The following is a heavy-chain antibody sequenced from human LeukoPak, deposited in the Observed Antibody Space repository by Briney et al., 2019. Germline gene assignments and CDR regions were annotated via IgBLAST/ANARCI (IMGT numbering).Heavy chain of an antibody. Sequence: GASVKVSCKASGGTFSSYAISWVRQAPGQGLEWMGGIIPIFGTASYAQKFQGRVTITADESTSTAYMELSSLRSEDTAVYYCAGQRAVGATRAPFDYWGQGTLVTVSS. CDR2: IIPIFGTA. CDR1: GGTFSSYA. J-gene: IGHJ4*02. D-gene: IGHD1-26*01. CDR3: AGQRAVGATRAPFDY. V-gene: IGHV1-69*13.